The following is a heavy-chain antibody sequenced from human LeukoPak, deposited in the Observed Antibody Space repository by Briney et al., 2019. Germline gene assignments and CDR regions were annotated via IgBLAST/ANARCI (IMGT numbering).Heavy chain of an antibody. D-gene: IGHD6-13*01. CDR1: GFTVSTNY. V-gene: IGHV3-53*01. Sequence: HPGGSLRLSCAASGFTVSTNYMSWVRQAPGKGLEWVSVIYSGGSTYYADSVKGRFTISRDNSKNTLYLQMNSLRAEDTAVYYCARDPGRRERQQLVPDSNYWGQGTLVTVSS. J-gene: IGHJ4*02. CDR3: ARDPGRRERQQLVPDSNY. CDR2: IYSGGST.